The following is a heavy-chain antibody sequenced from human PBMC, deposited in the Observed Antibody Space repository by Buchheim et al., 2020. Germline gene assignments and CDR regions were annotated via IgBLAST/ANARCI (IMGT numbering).Heavy chain of an antibody. CDR2: ISSSSSYI. V-gene: IGHV3-21*01. CDR3: ARDGHGTTPLDL. D-gene: IGHD1-7*01. CDR1: GFTFSSYS. J-gene: IGHJ4*02. Sequence: EVQLVESGGGLVKPGGSLRLSCAASGFTFSSYSMNWVRQAPGKGLEWVSSISSSSSYIYYADSVKGRFTISRDNAENTVYLQMDSLRVEDTAVYYCARDGHGTTPLDLWGQGTL.